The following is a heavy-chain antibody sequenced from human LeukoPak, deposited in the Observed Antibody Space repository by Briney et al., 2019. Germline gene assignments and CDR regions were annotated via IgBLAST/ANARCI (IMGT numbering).Heavy chain of an antibody. CDR1: GFTFSSYA. V-gene: IGHV3-64*01. J-gene: IGHJ4*02. D-gene: IGHD1-26*01. Sequence: GGSLRLSCAASGFTFSSYAMHWVRQAPGKGLEYVSAISSNGGSTYYANSVKGRFTISRDNSKNTLYLQMGSLGADDTAVYYCAKDWAYSGNYYYFDHWGQGTLVTVSS. CDR2: ISSNGGST. CDR3: AKDWAYSGNYYYFDH.